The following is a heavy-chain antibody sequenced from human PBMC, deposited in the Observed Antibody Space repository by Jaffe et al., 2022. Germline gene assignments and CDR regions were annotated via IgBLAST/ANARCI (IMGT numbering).Heavy chain of an antibody. D-gene: IGHD6-6*01. CDR2: IYHSGST. CDR3: ARASGDLEYSSSPEFRYFDY. Sequence: QVQLQESGPGLVKPSGTLSLTCAVSGGSISSSNWWSWVRQPPGKGLEWIGEIYHSGSTNYNPSLKSRVTISVDKSKNQFSLKLSSVTAADTAVYYCARASGDLEYSSSPEFRYFDYWGQGTLVTVSS. V-gene: IGHV4-4*02. CDR1: GGSISSSNW. J-gene: IGHJ4*02.